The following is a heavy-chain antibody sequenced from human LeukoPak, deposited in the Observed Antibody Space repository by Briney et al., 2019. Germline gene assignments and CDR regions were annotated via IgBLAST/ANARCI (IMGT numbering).Heavy chain of an antibody. CDR3: ARGRDSSSSYPGY. Sequence: GGSLRLSCAASGFTFSSYGMSWVRQAPGKGLEWVSAISGSGGSTYYADSVKGRFTISRDNAKNSLYLQMNSLRAEDTAVYYCARGRDSSSSYPGYWGQGTLVTVSS. J-gene: IGHJ4*02. CDR2: ISGSGGST. CDR1: GFTFSSYG. V-gene: IGHV3-23*01. D-gene: IGHD6-6*01.